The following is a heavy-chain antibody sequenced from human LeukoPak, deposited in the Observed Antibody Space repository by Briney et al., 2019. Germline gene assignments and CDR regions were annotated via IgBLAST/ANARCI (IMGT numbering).Heavy chain of an antibody. CDR3: ARGGMDV. Sequence: GASVKVSCKASGYTFTGYCMHWVRQAPGQGLEWMGRINPNSGATDYAQRFQGRVTMIWDTSISTAYMELSRLKFDDTAVYYCARGGMDVWGQGTTVTASS. CDR1: GYTFTGYC. V-gene: IGHV1-2*06. J-gene: IGHJ6*02. CDR2: INPNSGAT.